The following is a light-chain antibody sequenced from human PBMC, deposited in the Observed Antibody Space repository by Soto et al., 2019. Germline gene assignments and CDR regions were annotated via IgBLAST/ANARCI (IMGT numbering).Light chain of an antibody. CDR3: NSYSSSGTLV. CDR1: SSDVGGYNY. CDR2: EVS. J-gene: IGLJ3*02. V-gene: IGLV2-14*01. Sequence: HSALTQPASVSGSPGQSITISCTGTSSDVGGYNYVSWYQQPPGKAPKLMIYEVSDRPSGVSNRFSGSKSGNTAFLTISGLQAEDEADYFCNSYSSSGTLVFGGGTKLTVL.